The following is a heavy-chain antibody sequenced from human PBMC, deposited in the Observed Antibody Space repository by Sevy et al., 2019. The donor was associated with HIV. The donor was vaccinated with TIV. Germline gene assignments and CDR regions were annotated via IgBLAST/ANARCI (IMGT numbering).Heavy chain of an antibody. V-gene: IGHV3-74*01. CDR2: INTDGKII. CDR1: GFTFTSDY. J-gene: IGHJ4*02. D-gene: IGHD1-26*01. CDR3: ARGSRGTFGS. Sequence: GGSLRLSCAASGFTFTSDYMHWVRHPPGKGLVWVSHINTDGKIIRYADSLKGRFTTSRDNAKKTLYLQMNSLRAEDTAVYYCARGSRGTFGSWGQGTLVTVSS.